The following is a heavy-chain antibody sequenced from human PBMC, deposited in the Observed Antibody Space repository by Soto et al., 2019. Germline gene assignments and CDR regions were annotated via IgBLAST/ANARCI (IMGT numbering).Heavy chain of an antibody. CDR1: GFAFSGSA. V-gene: IGHV3-73*01. CDR3: TSQVRAPVTVYMSDVTLDF. Sequence: GGSLRLSCEASGFAFSGSALHWVRQASGKGLEWLGRIRGISNSYATAYAASVKGRFTSSRDDSKKKAYLQMSSRKAEDTAVYYCTSQVRAPVTVYMSDVTLDFWGQGALVTVSS. D-gene: IGHD1-26*01. J-gene: IGHJ4*02. CDR2: IRGISNSYAT.